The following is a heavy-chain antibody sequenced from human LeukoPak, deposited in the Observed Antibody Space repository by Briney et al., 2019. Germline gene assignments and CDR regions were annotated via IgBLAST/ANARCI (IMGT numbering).Heavy chain of an antibody. CDR1: GGSISSSSYY. D-gene: IGHD6-13*01. Sequence: SETLSLTCTVSGGSISSSSYYWGWIRQPPGKGLEWIGSIYYSGSTYYNPSLKSRVTISVDTSKNQFSLKLSSVTAADTAVYYCARHRKQQLAGVWFDPWGQGTLVTVSS. V-gene: IGHV4-39*01. J-gene: IGHJ5*02. CDR3: ARHRKQQLAGVWFDP. CDR2: IYYSGST.